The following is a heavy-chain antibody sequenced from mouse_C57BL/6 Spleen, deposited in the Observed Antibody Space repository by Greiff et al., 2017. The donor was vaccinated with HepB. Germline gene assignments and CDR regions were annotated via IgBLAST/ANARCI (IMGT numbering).Heavy chain of an antibody. V-gene: IGHV5-12*01. Sequence: EVMLVESGGGLVQPGGSLKLSCAASGFTFSDYYMYWVRQTPEKRLEWVAYISNGGGSTYYPDTVKGRFTISRDNAKNTLYLQMSRLKSEDTAMYYCARLGGSSLYAMDYWGQGTSVTVSS. CDR1: GFTFSDYY. J-gene: IGHJ4*01. CDR2: ISNGGGST. CDR3: ARLGGSSLYAMDY. D-gene: IGHD1-1*01.